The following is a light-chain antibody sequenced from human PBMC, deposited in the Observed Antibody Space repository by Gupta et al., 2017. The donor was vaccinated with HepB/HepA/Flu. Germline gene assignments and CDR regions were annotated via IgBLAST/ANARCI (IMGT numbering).Light chain of an antibody. CDR3: ATWDDSLSGYV. J-gene: IGLJ1*01. Sequence: QSVLTQPPSASGTPGQTVTISCSGSSSNIRSNYVYWYQQLPGTAPKLLIYRNDQRPSGVPERFSGSKSGTSASLAISGLRTEDEADYYCATWDDSLSGYVFGTGTKVTVL. CDR2: RND. V-gene: IGLV1-47*01. CDR1: SSNIRSNY.